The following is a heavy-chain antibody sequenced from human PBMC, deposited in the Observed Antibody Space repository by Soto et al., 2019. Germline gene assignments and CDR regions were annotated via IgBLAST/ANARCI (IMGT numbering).Heavy chain of an antibody. CDR2: IYTSGST. CDR1: GGSISSYY. D-gene: IGHD1-26*01. Sequence: PSETLSLTCTVSGGSISSYYWSCLRQPAGKGLEWTGRIYTSGSTNYNPSLKSPVTMSVDTSKNQFSLNLSSVTAADTAVYYCATHRYNVGWEHLESWGQGSLLTVSS. V-gene: IGHV4-4*07. CDR3: ATHRYNVGWEHLES. J-gene: IGHJ4*02.